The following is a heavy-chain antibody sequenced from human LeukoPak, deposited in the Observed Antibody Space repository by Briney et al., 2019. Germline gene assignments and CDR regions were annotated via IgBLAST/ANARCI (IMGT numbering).Heavy chain of an antibody. Sequence: GRSLRLSCAASGFTFSSYGMHWVRQAPGKGLEWVAVIWYDGSNKYYADSVKGRFTISRDNSKNTLYLQMNSLRAEDTAVYYCASLTDYFDYWGQGTLVTVSS. V-gene: IGHV3-33*01. J-gene: IGHJ4*02. CDR1: GFTFSSYG. CDR3: ASLTDYFDY. D-gene: IGHD3-16*01. CDR2: IWYDGSNK.